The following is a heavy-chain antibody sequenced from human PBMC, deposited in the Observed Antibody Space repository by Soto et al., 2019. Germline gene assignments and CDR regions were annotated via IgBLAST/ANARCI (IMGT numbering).Heavy chain of an antibody. D-gene: IGHD3-10*01. CDR2: IKSKTDGGTT. V-gene: IGHV3-15*01. Sequence: PGGFLRLSCAASGFTFSNAWMSWVRQAPGKGLEWVGRIKSKTDGGTTDYAAPVKGRFTISRDDSKNTLYLQMSSLKTEDTAVYYCRGEYYYGMDVWGQGTTVTVSS. CDR3: RGEYYYGMDV. J-gene: IGHJ6*02. CDR1: GFTFSNAW.